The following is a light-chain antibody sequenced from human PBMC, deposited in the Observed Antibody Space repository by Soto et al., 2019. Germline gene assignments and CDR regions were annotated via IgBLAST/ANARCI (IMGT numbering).Light chain of an antibody. CDR1: QSISSY. V-gene: IGKV1-39*01. CDR3: QQSYSTPPYT. Sequence: DIPMTQSPSSLSASVGDRVTITCRASQSISSYLNWYQQKPGKAPKPLIYAASSLQSGVPSRFSGSGSGTDFTLTISSLQPEDFATYYCQQSYSTPPYTFGQGTKLEIK. CDR2: AAS. J-gene: IGKJ2*01.